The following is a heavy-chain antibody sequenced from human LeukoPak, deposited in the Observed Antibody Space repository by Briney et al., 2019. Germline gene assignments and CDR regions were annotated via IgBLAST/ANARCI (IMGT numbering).Heavy chain of an antibody. CDR1: GFTFSSYW. J-gene: IGHJ4*02. D-gene: IGHD2-15*01. Sequence: PGGSLRLSCAASGFTFSSYWMHWVRQAPGKGLVWVSHINNDGSSTSYADSVKGRFTISRDNSKNTLHRQMNSLRTEDTAVYYCACYGIAPPYWGQGTLVTVSS. V-gene: IGHV3-74*01. CDR3: ACYGIAPPY. CDR2: INNDGSST.